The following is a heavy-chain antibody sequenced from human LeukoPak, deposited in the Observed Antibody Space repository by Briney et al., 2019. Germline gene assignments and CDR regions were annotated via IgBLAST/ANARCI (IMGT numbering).Heavy chain of an antibody. CDR3: AKNALRLGELSSYYFDY. CDR2: TRYDGSNK. V-gene: IGHV3-30*02. Sequence: GGSLRLSCAASGFTFSDYGMHWVRQAPGKGLEWVAFTRYDGSNKYYADSVKGRFTISRDNSKNTLYLQMNSLRAEDTAVYYCAKNALRLGELSSYYFDYWGRGTLVTVSS. D-gene: IGHD3-16*02. CDR1: GFTFSDYG. J-gene: IGHJ4*02.